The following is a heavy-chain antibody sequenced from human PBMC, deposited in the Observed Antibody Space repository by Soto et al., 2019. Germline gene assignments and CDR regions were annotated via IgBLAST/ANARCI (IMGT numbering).Heavy chain of an antibody. D-gene: IGHD2-15*01. CDR3: ATPLGDCSGGSCYSADY. CDR1: GFTFSSYA. V-gene: IGHV3-23*01. J-gene: IGHJ4*02. Sequence: HPGGSLRLSCAASGFTFSSYAMSWVRQAPGKGLEWVSAISGSGGSTYYADSVKGRFTISRDNSKNTLYLQMNSLRAEDTAVYYCATPLGDCSGGSCYSADYWGQGSLVTVSS. CDR2: ISGSGGST.